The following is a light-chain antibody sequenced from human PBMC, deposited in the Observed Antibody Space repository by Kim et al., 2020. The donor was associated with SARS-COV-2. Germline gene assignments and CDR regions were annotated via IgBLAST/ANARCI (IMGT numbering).Light chain of an antibody. CDR2: ENT. J-gene: IGLJ3*02. V-gene: IGLV1-40*01. CDR1: SSNIGAGYD. Sequence: QTVAISCTGSSSNIGAGYDVHWYQQLPGSAPKLLIYENTNRPSGVPDRFSASKSGSSASLAITGLQADDEGEYYCQSYDASLGGSMFGGGTQLTVL. CDR3: QSYDASLGGSM.